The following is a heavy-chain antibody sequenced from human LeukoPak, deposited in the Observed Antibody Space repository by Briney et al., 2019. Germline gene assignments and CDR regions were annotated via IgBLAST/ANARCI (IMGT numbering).Heavy chain of an antibody. CDR1: GFTFSGYA. CDR2: ISGSGGST. J-gene: IGHJ4*02. CDR3: ASMIVVAISDY. Sequence: GGSLRLSCAASGFTFSGYAMSWVRQAPGKGLEWVSAISGSGGSTYYADSVKGRFTISRDNSKNTLYLQMNSLRAEDTAVYYCASMIVVAISDYWGQGTLVTVSS. V-gene: IGHV3-23*01. D-gene: IGHD3-22*01.